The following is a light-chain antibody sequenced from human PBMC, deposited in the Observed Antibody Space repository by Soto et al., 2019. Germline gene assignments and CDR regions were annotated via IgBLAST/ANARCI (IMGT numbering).Light chain of an antibody. CDR1: QSISSY. CDR2: AAS. V-gene: IGKV1-39*01. CDR3: QQSYSTPPTT. Sequence: DIQMTQSPSSLSASVGDRVTITCRASQSISSYLNWYQQKVGKAPQLLIYAASSLQSGVSPRFTGSGSGTDFTLTISNLQPEDFATYYCQQSYSTPPTTFGQGTKVDIK. J-gene: IGKJ1*01.